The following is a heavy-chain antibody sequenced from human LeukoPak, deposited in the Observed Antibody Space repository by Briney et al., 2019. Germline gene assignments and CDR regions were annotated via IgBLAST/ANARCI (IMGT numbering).Heavy chain of an antibody. CDR2: IYYSGST. Sequence: SETLSLTCTVSGGSISSYYWSWLRQPPGKGLEWIGFIYYSGSTNYNPSLKSRVTISVDTSKSQFSLKLSSVTAADTAVYYCARDRVVVTARQNYYMDVWGKGTTVTVSS. V-gene: IGHV4-59*12. D-gene: IGHD2-15*01. CDR3: ARDRVVVTARQNYYMDV. CDR1: GGSISSYY. J-gene: IGHJ6*03.